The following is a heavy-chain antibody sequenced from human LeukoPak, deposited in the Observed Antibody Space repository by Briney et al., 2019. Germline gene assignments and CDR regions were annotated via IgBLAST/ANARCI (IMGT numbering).Heavy chain of an antibody. CDR3: ARGGYDSSGYNYPVDY. J-gene: IGHJ4*02. CDR2: IYYSGST. Sequence: SETLSFTCTVSGGSIGTGGYYWSWIRQHPGKGLEWIGYIYYSGSTYYNPSLRSRLTISADTSKNQFSLRLSSVTDADTAVYYCARGGYDSSGYNYPVDYWGQGTLVTVSP. V-gene: IGHV4-31*03. D-gene: IGHD3-22*01. CDR1: GGSIGTGGYY.